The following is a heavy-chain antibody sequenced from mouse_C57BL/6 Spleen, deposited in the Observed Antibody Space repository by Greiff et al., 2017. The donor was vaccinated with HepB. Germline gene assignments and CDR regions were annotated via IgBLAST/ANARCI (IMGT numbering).Heavy chain of an antibody. CDR2: INPSTGGT. CDR3: ARSELVAY. V-gene: IGHV1-42*01. J-gene: IGHJ3*01. CDR1: GYSFTGYY. Sequence: EVKLVESGPELVKPGASVKISCKASGYSFTGYYMNWVKQSPEKSLEWIGEINPSTGGTTYNQKFKAKATLTVDKSSSTAYMQLKSLTSEDSAVYYCARSELVAYWGQGTLVTVSA. D-gene: IGHD4-1*01.